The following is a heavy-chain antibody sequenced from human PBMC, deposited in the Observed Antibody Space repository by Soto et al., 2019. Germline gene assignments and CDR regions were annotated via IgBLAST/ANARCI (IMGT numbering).Heavy chain of an antibody. J-gene: IGHJ4*02. V-gene: IGHV1-2*04. CDR3: ARPYDFWSGYCVFDY. CDR1: GYTFTGYY. CDR2: INPNSGGT. D-gene: IGHD3-3*01. Sequence: ASVKVSCKASGYTFTGYYMHWVRQAPGQGLEWMGWINPNSGGTNYAQKFQGWVTMTRDTSISTAYMELSRLRSDDTAVYYCARPYDFWSGYCVFDYWGQGTLVTVSS.